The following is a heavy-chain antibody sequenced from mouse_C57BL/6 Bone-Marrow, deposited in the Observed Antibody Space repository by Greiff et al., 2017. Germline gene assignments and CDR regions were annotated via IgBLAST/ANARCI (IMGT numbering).Heavy chain of an antibody. CDR1: GFTFSDYG. J-gene: IGHJ3*01. D-gene: IGHD4-1*01. CDR3: ASRTGTGGAWFAY. V-gene: IGHV5-17*01. CDR2: ISSGSSTI. Sequence: EVNVVESGGGLVKPGGSLKLSCAASGFTFSDYGMHWVRQAPEKGLEWVAYISSGSSTIYYADTVKGRFTISRDNAKNTLFLQMTSLRSEDTAMYYCASRTGTGGAWFAYWGQGTLVTVSA.